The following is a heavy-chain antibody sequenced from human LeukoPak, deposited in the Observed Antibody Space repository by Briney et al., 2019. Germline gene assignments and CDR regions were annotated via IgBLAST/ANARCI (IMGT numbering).Heavy chain of an antibody. D-gene: IGHD5-24*01. Sequence: PSETLSLTCTVSGGSISTYYWSWIRQPPGGGREWSGYIYYRGSTNYNPSLKSRVTISVDTSKNQFSLKLSSVAAADTAVYYCARVGSAMATIGGPDYWGHGTLVTVSS. V-gene: IGHV4-59*01. CDR2: IYYRGST. J-gene: IGHJ4*01. CDR1: GGSISTYY. CDR3: ARVGSAMATIGGPDY.